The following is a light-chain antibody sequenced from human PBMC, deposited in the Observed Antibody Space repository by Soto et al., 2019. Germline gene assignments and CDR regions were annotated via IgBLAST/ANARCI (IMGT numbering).Light chain of an antibody. CDR2: GAS. V-gene: IGKV3-20*01. Sequence: EIVLTQSPATLSSFPGERATLSCRASQSVSSNYVAWYQQIPGQTPRLLIYGASSRATGIPDRFSGSGSGTDFTLTISRLEPEDFAVYYCQQHGSSPWMFGQGTKVDIK. J-gene: IGKJ1*01. CDR3: QQHGSSPWM. CDR1: QSVSSNY.